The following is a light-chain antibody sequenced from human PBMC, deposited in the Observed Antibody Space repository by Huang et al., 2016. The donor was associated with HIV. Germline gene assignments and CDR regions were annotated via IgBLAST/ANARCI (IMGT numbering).Light chain of an antibody. CDR2: AAS. V-gene: IGKV1-9*01. CDR3: QQLNSYPLT. CDR1: QGISSY. J-gene: IGKJ1*01. Sequence: IQLTQSPSSLSASVGDIVTITCRASQGISSYLAWYQQKPGGAPKLLIYAASTLQSGVPSRFSGSESGTDFTLTISSLQPEDFATYYCQQLNSYPLTFGQGTKVEVK.